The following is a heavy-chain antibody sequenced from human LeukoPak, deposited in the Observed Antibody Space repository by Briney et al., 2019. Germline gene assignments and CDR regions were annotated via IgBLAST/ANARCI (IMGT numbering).Heavy chain of an antibody. CDR3: ANWGSGSYTFDY. J-gene: IGHJ4*02. D-gene: IGHD1-26*01. CDR2: ISGSSDNT. CDR1: GFAFSNYV. Sequence: GGSLRLSCAASGFAFSNYVMSWVRQAPGKGLEWVSSISGSSDNTYYADSAKGRFTISRDNSKNTLFLQMNTLRAEDTAVYYCANWGSGSYTFDYWGQGTLVTVSS. V-gene: IGHV3-23*01.